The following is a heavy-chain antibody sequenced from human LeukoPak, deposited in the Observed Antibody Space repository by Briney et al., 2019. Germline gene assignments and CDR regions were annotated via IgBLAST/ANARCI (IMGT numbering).Heavy chain of an antibody. J-gene: IGHJ4*02. CDR3: AKIVIVEGYYDSSGSLGYFDY. CDR1: GFTFSSYA. V-gene: IGHV3-23*01. Sequence: GGSLRLSCAASGFTFSSYAMSWVRQAPGKGLEWVSAISGSGGSTYYVDSVKGRFTISRDNSKNTLYLQMNSLRAEDTAVYYCAKIVIVEGYYDSSGSLGYFDYWGQGTLVTVSS. CDR2: ISGSGGST. D-gene: IGHD3-22*01.